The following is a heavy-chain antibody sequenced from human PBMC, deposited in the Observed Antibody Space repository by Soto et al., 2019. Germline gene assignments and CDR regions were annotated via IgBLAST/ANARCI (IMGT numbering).Heavy chain of an antibody. CDR3: AGPGKDDYGDSIEETLDS. V-gene: IGHV1-69*01. J-gene: IGHJ4*02. CDR1: GGTFSSYA. CDR2: IIPIFGTE. Sequence: QVQLVQSGAEVKKPGSSVKVSCKASGGTFSSYAISWVRQAPGQGLEWMGGIIPIFGTENYAQKFQGRVTITADESTSTAYMELSSLRSEDTAVYYCAGPGKDDYGDSIEETLDSWGQGTLVTVSS. D-gene: IGHD4-17*01.